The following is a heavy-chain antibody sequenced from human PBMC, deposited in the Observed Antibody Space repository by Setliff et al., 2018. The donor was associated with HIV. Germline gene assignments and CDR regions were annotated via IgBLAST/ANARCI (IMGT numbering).Heavy chain of an antibody. CDR1: GVSISSYY. CDR2: IYSNGGT. Sequence: SSETLSLTCTVSGVSISSYYWSWIRQPPGKGLEYIGYIYSNGGTNYNPSLKSRVTISVDTSKNQFSLKLSSVTAADTAVYYCARRPYYFDYWGQGTLVTVSS. J-gene: IGHJ4*02. CDR3: ARRPYYFDY. V-gene: IGHV4-59*12.